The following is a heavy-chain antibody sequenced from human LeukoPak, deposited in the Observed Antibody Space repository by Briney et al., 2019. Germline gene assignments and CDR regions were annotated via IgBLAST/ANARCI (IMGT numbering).Heavy chain of an antibody. V-gene: IGHV1-46*01. D-gene: IGHD3-22*01. CDR1: GYNFISYY. CDR2: INPSGGST. J-gene: IGHJ4*02. Sequence: GASVKVSCKASGYNFISYYMHWVRQAPGQGLEWMGIINPSGGSTSYAQKFQDRVTMTRDTSTSTVYMELSSLKSEDTAAYYCAKRGYDSSGYYGYFDYWGQGILVTVSS. CDR3: AKRGYDSSGYYGYFDY.